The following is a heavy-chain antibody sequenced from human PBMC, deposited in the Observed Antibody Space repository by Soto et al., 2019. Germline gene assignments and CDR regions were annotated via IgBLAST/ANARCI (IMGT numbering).Heavy chain of an antibody. J-gene: IGHJ4*02. CDR3: AHRYYYGSGSRNFEY. CDR2: IYWDDDK. Sequence: SGPTLVNPTQTLTLTCTFSGFSLSTSGVGVGWIRQPPGKALEWLALIYWDDDKRYSPSLKSRLTITKDTSKNQVVLTMTNMDPVDTATYYCAHRYYYGSGSRNFEYWGQGTLVTVSS. V-gene: IGHV2-5*02. D-gene: IGHD3-10*01. CDR1: GFSLSTSGVG.